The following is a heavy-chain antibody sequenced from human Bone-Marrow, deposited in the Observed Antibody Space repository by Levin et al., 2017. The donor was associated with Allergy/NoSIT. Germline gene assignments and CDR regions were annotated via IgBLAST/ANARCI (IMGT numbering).Heavy chain of an antibody. J-gene: IGHJ4*02. CDR3: ARGGDFDLLTGKRWGY. CDR2: ISGDTSYT. CDR1: GFSFSDYY. V-gene: IGHV3-11*05. D-gene: IGHD3-9*01. Sequence: LGESLKISCAASGFSFSDYYMSWIRQAPEKGLEWISYISGDTSYTNYADSVRGRFTISRDNAGNSLYLYMTSLRAEDTAVYYCARGGDFDLLTGKRWGYWGQGTLVTVSS.